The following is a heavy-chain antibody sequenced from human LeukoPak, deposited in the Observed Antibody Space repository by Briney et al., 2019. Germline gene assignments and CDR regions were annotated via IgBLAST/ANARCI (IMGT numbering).Heavy chain of an antibody. CDR3: AKRSSSFSWYLDY. D-gene: IGHD6-13*01. Sequence: GGSLRLSCAASGFTLTTYATSWVRQAPGKGLEWVSAIRDTDGSTIYADSVKGRFTISRDNAKNSLYLQMDSLGAEDTAVYYCAKRSSSFSWYLDYWGQGTLVTVSS. CDR2: IRDTDGST. V-gene: IGHV3-23*01. CDR1: GFTLTTYA. J-gene: IGHJ4*02.